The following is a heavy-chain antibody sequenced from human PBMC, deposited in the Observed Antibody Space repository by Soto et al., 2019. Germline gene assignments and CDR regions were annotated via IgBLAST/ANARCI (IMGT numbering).Heavy chain of an antibody. D-gene: IGHD3-10*01. CDR3: ARGVGSGSYYNQYNWFDP. J-gene: IGHJ5*02. Sequence: QVQLVQSGGEVKKPGASVKVSCKASGYTFTNYGISWVRQAPGQGLEWMGWINVYNGNTKYAQKVQGRVTMTTDTSKSTAYMELRSLRSDDTAVYYSARGVGSGSYYNQYNWFDPWGQGTLVTVSS. CDR2: INVYNGNT. V-gene: IGHV1-18*01. CDR1: GYTFTNYG.